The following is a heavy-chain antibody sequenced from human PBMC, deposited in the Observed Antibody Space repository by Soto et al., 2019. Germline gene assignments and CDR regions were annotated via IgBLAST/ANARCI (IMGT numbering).Heavy chain of an antibody. CDR1: GYTFTSYA. J-gene: IGHJ6*02. D-gene: IGHD1-1*01. CDR3: ASLYNWNYYYYGMDV. CDR2: INAGNGNT. V-gene: IGHV1-3*01. Sequence: ASVKVSCKASGYTFTSYAMHWVRQAPGQRLEWMGWINAGNGNTKYSQKFQGSVTITRDTSASTAYMELSSLRSEDTAVYYCASLYNWNYYYYGMDVWGQGTTVTVSS.